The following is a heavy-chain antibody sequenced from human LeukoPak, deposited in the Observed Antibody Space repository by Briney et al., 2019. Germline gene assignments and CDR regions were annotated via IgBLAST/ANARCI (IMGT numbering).Heavy chain of an antibody. CDR3: ATATVTTRAYYYYMDV. Sequence: SSETLSLTCTVSGFSISSYYWSWIRQPPGKGLEWIGYIYYSGSTNYNPSLKSRVTISVDTSKNQFSLKLSSVTAADTAVYYCATATVTTRAYYYYMDVWGKGTTVTVSS. J-gene: IGHJ6*03. CDR1: GFSISSYY. CDR2: IYYSGST. V-gene: IGHV4-59*08. D-gene: IGHD4-17*01.